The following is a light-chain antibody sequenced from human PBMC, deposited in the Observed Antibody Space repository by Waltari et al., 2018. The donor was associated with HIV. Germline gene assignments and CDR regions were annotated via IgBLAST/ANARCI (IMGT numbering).Light chain of an antibody. Sequence: EIVLTQSPDTLSLSPGETATLPCRASHSINSYLAWYQQKPGQAPRRLICDASQRAAGIPVRFSGSGSWTDFTRTSSCLEPENFAFYYCQPRASWPPLTFGGGTKVEIK. V-gene: IGKV3-11*01. CDR3: QPRASWPPLT. J-gene: IGKJ4*01. CDR1: HSINSY. CDR2: DAS.